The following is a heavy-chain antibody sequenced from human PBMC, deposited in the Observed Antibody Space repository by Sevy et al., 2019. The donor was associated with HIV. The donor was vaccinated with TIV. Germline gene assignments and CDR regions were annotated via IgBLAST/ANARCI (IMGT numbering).Heavy chain of an antibody. Sequence: GESLKISCVASQFNFDTYAIHWVRQAPGKGLEWVAMIWYDGSSKDYAESVKGRFAISRDNSQNTAFLQMNSLRAEDTGVYYCATNMVHAGAYDSYFNFWGQRSLVTVSS. CDR2: IWYDGSSK. V-gene: IGHV3-33*01. CDR1: QFNFDTYA. CDR3: ATNMVHAGAYDSYFNF. D-gene: IGHD3-10*01. J-gene: IGHJ4*02.